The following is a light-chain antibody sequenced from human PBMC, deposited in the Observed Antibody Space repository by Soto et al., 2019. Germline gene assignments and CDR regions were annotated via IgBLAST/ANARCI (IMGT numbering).Light chain of an antibody. J-gene: IGLJ2*01. V-gene: IGLV2-14*03. CDR2: NVN. CDR3: SSFTISRNTVI. CDR1: SSDVGSYDY. Sequence: QSALIQPPSVSGSPGQSVTISCTGTSSDVGSYDYVSWYQQHPGTVPKPMIYNVNNRPSGVSNRFSGSKSGNTASLTISGLQAEDEADYYCSSFTISRNTVIFGGGTKLTVL.